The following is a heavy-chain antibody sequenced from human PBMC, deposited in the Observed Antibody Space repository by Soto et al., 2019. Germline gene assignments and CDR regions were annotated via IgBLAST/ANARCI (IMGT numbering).Heavy chain of an antibody. V-gene: IGHV1-46*01. D-gene: IGHD2-15*01. CDR1: GYTFTSYY. CDR3: ARAVVVAASID. CDR2: INPSGGST. Sequence: GASVKVSCKASGYTFTSYYMHWVRQAPGQGLEWMGIINPSGGSTSYAQKSQGRVTMTRDTSTSTVYMELSSLRSEDTAVYYCARAVVVAASIDWGQGTLVTVSS. J-gene: IGHJ4*02.